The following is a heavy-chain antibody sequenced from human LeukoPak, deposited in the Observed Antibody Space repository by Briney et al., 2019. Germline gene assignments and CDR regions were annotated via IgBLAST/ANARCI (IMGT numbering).Heavy chain of an antibody. CDR1: GYTFTGYY. J-gene: IGHJ3*02. CDR3: ARANGDQRSNDFDI. Sequence: ASVKVSCKASGYTFTGYYMHWVRQAPGQGLEWMGRINPHSGGTNYAQKFQGRVTMTRDTSISTAYMELSRLRSDDTAVYYCARANGDQRSNDFDIWGQGTMVTVSS. CDR2: INPHSGGT. D-gene: IGHD4-17*01. V-gene: IGHV1-2*06.